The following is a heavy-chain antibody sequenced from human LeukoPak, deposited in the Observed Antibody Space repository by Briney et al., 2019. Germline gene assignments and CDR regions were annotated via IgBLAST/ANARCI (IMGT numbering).Heavy chain of an antibody. CDR2: TYYRSKWYN. J-gene: IGHJ3*02. CDR1: GDSASSKSAA. V-gene: IGHV6-1*01. Sequence: SQTLSLTCAISGDSASSKSAAWSWIRQSPSRGLEWLGRTYYRSKWYNDYAVSVKSRITINPVTSKNQFSLHLNSVTPEDTAVYYCARDSLPTTVTMGAFDIWGQGTMVTVSS. D-gene: IGHD4-11*01. CDR3: ARDSLPTTVTMGAFDI.